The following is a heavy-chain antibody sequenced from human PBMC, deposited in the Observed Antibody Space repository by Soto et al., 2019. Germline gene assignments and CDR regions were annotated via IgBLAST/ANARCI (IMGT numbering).Heavy chain of an antibody. Sequence: PGGSLRLSCAASGFTFSNAWMSWVRQAPGKGLEWVGRIKSKTDGGTTDYAAPVKGRFTISRDDSKNTLYLQMNSLKTEDTAVYYCTTPQALWFGELALDYWGQGTLGTVSS. CDR1: GFTFSNAW. D-gene: IGHD3-10*01. V-gene: IGHV3-15*01. CDR2: IKSKTDGGTT. CDR3: TTPQALWFGELALDY. J-gene: IGHJ4*02.